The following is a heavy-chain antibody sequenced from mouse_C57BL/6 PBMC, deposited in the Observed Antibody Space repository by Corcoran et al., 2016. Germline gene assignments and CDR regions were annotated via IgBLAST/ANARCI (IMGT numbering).Heavy chain of an antibody. J-gene: IGHJ1*03. D-gene: IGHD1-1*01. CDR2: IYPGDGDT. Sequence: QVQLQQSGAELVKPGASVKISCKASGYAFSSYWMNWVKQRPGKGLEWIGQIYPGDGDTNYNGKFKGKATLTADKSSSTAYMQLSSLTSEDSAVYFCAREGGGYGSSYVGWYFDVWGTGTTVTVSS. V-gene: IGHV1-80*01. CDR3: AREGGGYGSSYVGWYFDV. CDR1: GYAFSSYW.